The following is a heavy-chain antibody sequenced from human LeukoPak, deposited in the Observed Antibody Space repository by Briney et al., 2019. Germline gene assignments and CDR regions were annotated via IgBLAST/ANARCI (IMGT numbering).Heavy chain of an antibody. CDR2: IIPIFGTT. Sequence: ASVKVSCKASGYTFNTYDISWVRQAPGQRLEWIGGIIPIFGTTNYAQKFQGRVTITADESTSTAYMELSSLKSEDTAMYYCARDGRVAALWGWFDPWGQGTLVTVSS. J-gene: IGHJ5*02. CDR3: ARDGRVAALWGWFDP. V-gene: IGHV1-69*13. D-gene: IGHD7-27*01. CDR1: GYTFNTYD.